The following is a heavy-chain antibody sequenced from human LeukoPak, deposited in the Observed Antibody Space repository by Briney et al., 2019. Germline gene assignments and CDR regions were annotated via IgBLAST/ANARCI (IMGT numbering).Heavy chain of an antibody. CDR3: ARGWFGEFYFDY. V-gene: IGHV4-59*01. Sequence: SETLSLTCTVSGGSISNYYWSWIRQPAGKGLEWIGYIYYTGSTNSNPSLKSRVTISVDTSKNQFSLKLRSVSAADTAVYYCARGWFGEFYFDYWGQGTLVTVSS. D-gene: IGHD3-10*01. CDR2: IYYTGST. CDR1: GGSISNYY. J-gene: IGHJ4*02.